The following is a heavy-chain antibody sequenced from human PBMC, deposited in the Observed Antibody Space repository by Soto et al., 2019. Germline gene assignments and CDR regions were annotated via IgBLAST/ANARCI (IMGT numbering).Heavy chain of an antibody. CDR1: GDSMTSGSYY. V-gene: IGHV4-31*03. CDR3: ASALVVGAAANY. J-gene: IGHJ4*02. CDR2: ISHSGST. D-gene: IGHD2-8*02. Sequence: PSETLSLTCTVSGDSMTSGSYYWNWIRQHPGKGLEWIGYISHSGSTYYNPSLRSRVTMSVDTSKNRFSLNMTSMTAADTGLYYCASALVVGAAANYWGQGTLVTVSS.